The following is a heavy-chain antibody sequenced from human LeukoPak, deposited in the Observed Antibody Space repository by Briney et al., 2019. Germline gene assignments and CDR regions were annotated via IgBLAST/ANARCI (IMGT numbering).Heavy chain of an antibody. V-gene: IGHV3-23*01. CDR1: GFTFSSYA. CDR3: AKDSLGAAGPASVDY. J-gene: IGHJ4*02. CDR2: ISGSGGST. D-gene: IGHD6-13*01. Sequence: GGSLRLSCAASGFTFSSYAMSWVRQAPGKGLEWVSAISGSGGSTYYADSVKGRFTISRDNSKNTLYLRMNSLRAEDTAVYYCAKDSLGAAGPASVDYWGQGTLVTVSS.